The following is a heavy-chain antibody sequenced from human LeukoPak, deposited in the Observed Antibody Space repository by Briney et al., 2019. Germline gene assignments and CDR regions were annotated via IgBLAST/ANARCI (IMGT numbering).Heavy chain of an antibody. V-gene: IGHV4-61*01. CDR3: ARMGYSYGYVY. CDR2: IYYSGST. J-gene: IGHJ4*02. Sequence: SETLSLTCTVSGGSVSSGSYYWSWILQPPGKGLEWIGSIYYSGSTNYNPSLKSRVTISVDTSKNQFSLKLSSVTAADTAVYYCARMGYSYGYVYWGQGTLVTVSS. CDR1: GGSVSSGSYY. D-gene: IGHD5-18*01.